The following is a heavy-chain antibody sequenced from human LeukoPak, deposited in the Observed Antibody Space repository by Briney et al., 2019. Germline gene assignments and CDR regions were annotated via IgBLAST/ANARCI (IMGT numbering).Heavy chain of an antibody. CDR1: GYSMSSGYY. D-gene: IGHD3-10*01. CDR3: ARVASGTYYNFFDY. J-gene: IGHJ4*02. Sequence: SETLSLTCTVSGYSMSSGYYWGWIRQPPGKGLEWIGSIYHSGSTYYNPSLKSRVSISIDTSKNQFSLKLSSVTAADTAVYYCARVASGTYYNFFDYWGQGTLVTVSS. CDR2: IYHSGST. V-gene: IGHV4-38-2*02.